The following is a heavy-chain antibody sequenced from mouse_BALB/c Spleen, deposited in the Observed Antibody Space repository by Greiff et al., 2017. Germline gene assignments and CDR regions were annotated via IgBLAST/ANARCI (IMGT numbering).Heavy chain of an antibody. CDR2: ISSGGSYT. D-gene: IGHD2-3*01. CDR3: ARHDGNYAMDY. J-gene: IGHJ4*01. Sequence: DVKLVESGGDLVKPGGSLKLSCAASGFTFSSYGMSWVRQTPDKRLEWVATISSGGSYTYYPDSVKGRFTISRDNAKNTLYLQMSSLKSEDTAMYYCARHDGNYAMDYWGQGTSVTVSS. CDR1: GFTFSSYG. V-gene: IGHV5-6*02.